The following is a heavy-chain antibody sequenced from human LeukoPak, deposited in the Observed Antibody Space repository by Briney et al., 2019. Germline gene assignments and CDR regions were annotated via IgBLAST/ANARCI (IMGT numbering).Heavy chain of an antibody. Sequence: GGSLRLSCAASGFTFSSYSMNWVRQAPGKGLEWVSSISSSSYIYYADPVKGRFTISRDNAKNSLYLQMNSLRAEDTAVYYCARGQWLVRGVYFDYWGQGTLVSVSS. CDR2: ISSSSYI. D-gene: IGHD6-19*01. V-gene: IGHV3-21*01. J-gene: IGHJ4*02. CDR3: ARGQWLVRGVYFDY. CDR1: GFTFSSYS.